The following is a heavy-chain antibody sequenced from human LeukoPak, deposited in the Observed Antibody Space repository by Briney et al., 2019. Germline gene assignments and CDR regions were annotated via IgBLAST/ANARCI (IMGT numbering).Heavy chain of an antibody. Sequence: SETLSLTCAVYGGSFSGYYWSWIRQPPGKGLEWIGEINHSGSTNYNPSLKSRVTISVDTSKNQFSLKLSSVTAADTAVYYCARGRYDFWSGYYRGRRNFDYWGQGTLSPSPQ. CDR3: ARGRYDFWSGYYRGRRNFDY. CDR1: GGSFSGYY. CDR2: INHSGST. J-gene: IGHJ4*02. D-gene: IGHD3-3*01. V-gene: IGHV4-34*01.